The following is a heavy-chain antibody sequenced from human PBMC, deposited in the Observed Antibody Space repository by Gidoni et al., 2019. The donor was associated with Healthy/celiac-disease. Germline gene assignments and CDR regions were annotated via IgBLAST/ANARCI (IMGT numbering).Heavy chain of an antibody. D-gene: IGHD5-18*01. J-gene: IGHJ5*02. Sequence: QVQLQQWGAGLLKPSETLSLTCAVYGGSFGGYYWSWIRQPPGKGLEWIGEINNSGSTNYNPSLKSRVTISVDTSKNQFSLKLSSVTAADTAVYYCATGTTWIQRFDPWGQGTLVTVSS. CDR3: ATGTTWIQRFDP. V-gene: IGHV4-34*01. CDR2: INNSGST. CDR1: GGSFGGYY.